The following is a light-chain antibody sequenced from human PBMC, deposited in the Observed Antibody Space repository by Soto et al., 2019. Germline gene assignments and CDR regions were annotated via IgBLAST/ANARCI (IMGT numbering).Light chain of an antibody. CDR2: EVS. CDR3: SSFTTSSPYV. V-gene: IGLV2-14*01. CDR1: SSDIGDYNY. Sequence: QSALTQPASVSGSPGQSITISCTGTSSDIGDYNYVSWYQQYPGKAPKLMIYEVSHRPSGVSNRFSGSKSGNTASLTISGLQAEDEADYYCSSFTTSSPYVFGTGTSSPS. J-gene: IGLJ1*01.